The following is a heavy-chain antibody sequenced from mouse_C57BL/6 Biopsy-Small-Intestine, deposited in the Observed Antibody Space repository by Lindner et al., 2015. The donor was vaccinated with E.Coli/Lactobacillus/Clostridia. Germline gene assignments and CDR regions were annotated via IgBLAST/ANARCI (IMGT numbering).Heavy chain of an antibody. V-gene: IGHV1-26*01. Sequence: SVKVSCKTSGYTFTGYYMSWVRQAPGQGLEWMGWINLNSGGTNYVQKFEDRVTMTRDTSISTAYMELSSLTSDDTAVYYCAKENKATVTYYFDSWGQGTLVTVSS. CDR3: AKENKATVTYYFDS. CDR1: GYTFTGYY. CDR2: INLNSGGT. D-gene: IGHD1-2*01. J-gene: IGHJ2*01.